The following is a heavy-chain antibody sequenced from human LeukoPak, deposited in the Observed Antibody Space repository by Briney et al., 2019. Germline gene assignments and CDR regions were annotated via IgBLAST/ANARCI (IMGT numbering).Heavy chain of an antibody. V-gene: IGHV3-23*01. Sequence: GGSLRLSCAASGFTFSTYAVNWVRQAPGKGREWVSSISGSGGSAYYADSVKGRFTISRDNSKNTLYLQMSSLRAEDTAVYYCAKDRGRYYDSSGYYWGYYFDSWGQGILVTVST. J-gene: IGHJ4*02. CDR2: ISGSGGSA. D-gene: IGHD3-22*01. CDR3: AKDRGRYYDSSGYYWGYYFDS. CDR1: GFTFSTYA.